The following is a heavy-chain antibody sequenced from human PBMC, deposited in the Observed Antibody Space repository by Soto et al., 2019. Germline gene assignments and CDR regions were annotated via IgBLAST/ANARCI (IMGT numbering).Heavy chain of an antibody. CDR1: GYSFTSYW. CDR3: ASSPRGYCSSTSCRELGNYYGMAV. V-gene: IGHV5-10-1*01. Sequence: PGESLKISCKGSGYSFTSYWIVWVRQMPGKGLEWMGRIDPSDSCTNYSPSFQGHVTISADKSISTAYLQWSSLKASDTAMYYCASSPRGYCSSTSCRELGNYYGMAVWVQGTTVTVSS. CDR2: IDPSDSCT. J-gene: IGHJ6*02. D-gene: IGHD2-2*01.